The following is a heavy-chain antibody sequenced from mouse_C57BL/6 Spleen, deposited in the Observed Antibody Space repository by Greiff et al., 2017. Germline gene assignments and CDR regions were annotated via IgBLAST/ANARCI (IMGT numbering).Heavy chain of an antibody. V-gene: IGHV1-52*01. Sequence: QVQLQQPGAELVRPGSSVKLSCKASGYTFTSYWMHWVKQRPIQGLEWIGNIDPSDSETHYNQKFKDKATLTVDKSSSTAYMQLSSLTSEDSAVYYCARSPYYGSREFPYYFDYWGQGTTLTVSS. CDR1: GYTFTSYW. J-gene: IGHJ2*01. D-gene: IGHD1-1*01. CDR3: ARSPYYGSREFPYYFDY. CDR2: IDPSDSET.